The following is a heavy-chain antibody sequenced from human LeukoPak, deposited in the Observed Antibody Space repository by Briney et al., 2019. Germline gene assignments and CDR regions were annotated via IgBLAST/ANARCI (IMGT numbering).Heavy chain of an antibody. CDR3: ARGLRFLEWLSSYFDY. V-gene: IGHV4-31*03. D-gene: IGHD3-3*01. Sequence: SQTLSLTCTVSGGSISSGDYYWSWIRQHPGKGLEWIGYIYYSGSTYYNPSLKSRVTISVDTSKNQFSLKLSSVTAADTAVYYCARGLRFLEWLSSYFDYWGQGTLVTVSS. J-gene: IGHJ4*02. CDR1: GGSISSGDYY. CDR2: IYYSGST.